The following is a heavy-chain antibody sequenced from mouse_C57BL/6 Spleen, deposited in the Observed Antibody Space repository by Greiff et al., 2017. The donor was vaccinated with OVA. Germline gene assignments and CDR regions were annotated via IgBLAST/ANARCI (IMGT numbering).Heavy chain of an antibody. V-gene: IGHV1-72*01. CDR1: GYTFTSYW. Sequence: QVQLQQPGAELVKPGASVKLSCKASGYTFTSYWMHWVKQRPGRGLEWIGRIDPTSGGTKYNEKFKSKATLTVGKPSSTAYMQLSSLTSEDSAVYYCAVYYDYDEGAFDYWGQGTTLTVSS. CDR3: AVYYDYDEGAFDY. D-gene: IGHD2-4*01. CDR2: IDPTSGGT. J-gene: IGHJ2*01.